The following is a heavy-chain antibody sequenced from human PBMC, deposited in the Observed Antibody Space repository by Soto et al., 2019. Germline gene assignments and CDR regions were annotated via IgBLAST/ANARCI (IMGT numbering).Heavy chain of an antibody. CDR2: IYYSGST. J-gene: IGHJ4*02. V-gene: IGHV4-59*01. D-gene: IGHD3-22*01. CDR1: GGSISSYY. Sequence: SETLSLPCTVSGGSISSYYWSWIRQPPGKGLEWIGYIYYSGSTNYNPSLKSRVTISVDTSKNQFSLKLSSVTAADTAVYYCARDSGGYDSSGSFDYWGQGTLVTVSS. CDR3: ARDSGGYDSSGSFDY.